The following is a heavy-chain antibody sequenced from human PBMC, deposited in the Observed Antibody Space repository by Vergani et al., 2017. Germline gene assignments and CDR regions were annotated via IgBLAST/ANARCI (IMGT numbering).Heavy chain of an antibody. V-gene: IGHV4-59*08. CDR3: ARHVVVPAAMGLDDAFDI. D-gene: IGHD2-2*01. Sequence: QVQLPESGPGLVKPSETLSLTCTVSGGSISSYYWSWIRQPPGKGLEWIGYIYYSGSTNYNPSLKSRVTISVDTSKNQFSLKLSSVTAADTAVYYCARHVVVPAAMGLDDAFDIWGQGTMVTVSS. CDR1: GGSISSYY. CDR2: IYYSGST. J-gene: IGHJ3*02.